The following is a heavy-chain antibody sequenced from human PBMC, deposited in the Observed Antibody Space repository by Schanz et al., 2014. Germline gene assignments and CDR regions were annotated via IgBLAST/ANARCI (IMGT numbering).Heavy chain of an antibody. D-gene: IGHD3-16*01. V-gene: IGHV1-69*04. CDR3: ATIGVNDYWRFGLDL. Sequence: QVQLVQSGAEVKKPGSSVKVSCKASGGTFSSYAIFWVRQAPGQGLEWMGTIIPILDITNYAQKFQGTVTITADKSTSTAYMELSNLRSADTAVYYCATIGVNDYWRFGLDLWGQGTTVTVSS. CDR2: IIPILDIT. J-gene: IGHJ6*02. CDR1: GGTFSSYA.